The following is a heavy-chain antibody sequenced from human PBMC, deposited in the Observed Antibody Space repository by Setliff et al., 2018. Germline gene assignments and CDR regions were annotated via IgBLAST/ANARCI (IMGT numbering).Heavy chain of an antibody. V-gene: IGHV1-18*01. J-gene: IGHJ4*02. Sequence: ASVKVSCKTSGYSFTVFGISWVRQAPGQGLEWMGWISPYYGSTDYAQKFQGRVTMTTDTSTSTAYMELTRLTTDDTALYYGVRGQGPRTVVAIPFDHWGQGTLVTVSS. CDR2: ISPYYGST. D-gene: IGHD3-22*01. CDR3: VRGQGPRTVVAIPFDH. CDR1: GYSFTVFG.